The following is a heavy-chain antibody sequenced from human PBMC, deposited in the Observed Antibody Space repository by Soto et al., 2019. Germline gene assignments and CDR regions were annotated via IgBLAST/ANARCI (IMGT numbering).Heavy chain of an antibody. CDR1: GGSFSGYY. CDR3: PRGPTLIAAAFSYLDN. D-gene: IGHD6-13*01. J-gene: IGHJ4*02. V-gene: IGHV4-34*01. Sequence: SETLSLTCAVYGGSFSGYYWSWIRQPPGKGLERIGEINHSGSTKSNPSLKSRVTISVDTSKNQFSLKLSAVTAADTAVYYCPRGPTLIAAAFSYLDNWGQGAPVTVSS. CDR2: INHSGST.